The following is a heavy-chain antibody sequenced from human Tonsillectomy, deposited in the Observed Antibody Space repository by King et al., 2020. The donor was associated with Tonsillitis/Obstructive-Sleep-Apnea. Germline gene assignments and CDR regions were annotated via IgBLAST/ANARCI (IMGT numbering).Heavy chain of an antibody. CDR1: GFPFSSYG. Sequence: VQLVESGGGVVQPGRSLRLSCAASGFPFSSYGLHWVRQAPGKGLEWVAVISFDRSNTYYTDSVKGRFTISRDNSKSTLYLQMSSLRAEDTAVYYCAMDPLYFSNPTCPPRLGFYYHYMNVWGNGTTVSVSS. J-gene: IGHJ6*03. CDR3: AMDPLYFSNPTCPPRLGFYYHYMNV. D-gene: IGHD2-2*01. V-gene: IGHV3-30*04. CDR2: ISFDRSNT.